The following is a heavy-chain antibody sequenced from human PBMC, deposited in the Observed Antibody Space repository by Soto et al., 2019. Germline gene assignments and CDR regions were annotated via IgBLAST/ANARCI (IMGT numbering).Heavy chain of an antibody. Sequence: QVQLVQSGAEVKKPGSSVKVSCKASGGTFSSYEINWVRQVPGQGLEWMGGIVPIFATANYAPKFQGRVTLTADESTSTANMELHSLPSDDTAVYYCAQAAARPSTGWQYWGQGTLVTVSS. J-gene: IGHJ4*02. CDR2: IVPIFATA. CDR3: AQAAARPSTGWQY. V-gene: IGHV1-69*12. CDR1: GGTFSSYE. D-gene: IGHD6-19*01.